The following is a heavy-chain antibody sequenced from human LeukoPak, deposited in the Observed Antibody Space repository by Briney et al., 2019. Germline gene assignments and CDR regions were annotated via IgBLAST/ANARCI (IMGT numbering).Heavy chain of an antibody. V-gene: IGHV1-18*01. CDR2: ISAYNGNT. CDR3: TRIGFLEWLSSPNYFDY. Sequence: ASVKVSCKASGYTFTSYGISWVQQAPGQGLERMGWISAYNGNTNYAQKLQGRVTMTTDTSTSTAYMELRSLRSDDTAVYYCTRIGFLEWLSSPNYFDYWGQGTLVTVSS. D-gene: IGHD3-3*01. J-gene: IGHJ4*02. CDR1: GYTFTSYG.